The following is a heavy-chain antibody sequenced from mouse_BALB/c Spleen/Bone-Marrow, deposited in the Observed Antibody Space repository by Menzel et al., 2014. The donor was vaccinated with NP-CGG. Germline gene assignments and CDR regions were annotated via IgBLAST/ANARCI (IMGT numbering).Heavy chain of an antibody. CDR3: ARHNYRYDDYAMDY. J-gene: IGHJ4*01. D-gene: IGHD2-14*01. Sequence: EVKLMESGGGLVQPGESLKLSCESNEYEFPSHDMSWVRKTPEKRLELVAAINSDGGSTYYPDTMERRFIISRDNTKKTLYLQVSSLRSEDTALYYCARHNYRYDDYAMDYWGQGTSVTVSS. V-gene: IGHV5-2*01. CDR1: EYEFPSHD. CDR2: INSDGGST.